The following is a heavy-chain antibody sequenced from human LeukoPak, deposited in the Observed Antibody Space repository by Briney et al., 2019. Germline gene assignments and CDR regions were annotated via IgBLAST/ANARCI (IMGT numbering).Heavy chain of an antibody. J-gene: IGHJ5*02. D-gene: IGHD6-13*01. CDR3: AKDPVAYSSSWLNWFDP. CDR1: GFTFDDYA. Sequence: GGSLRLSCAASGFTFDDYAMHWVRHAPGKGLEWVSGISWNSGSIGYADSVKGRFTISRDNAKNSLYLQMNSLRAEDTALYYCAKDPVAYSSSWLNWFDPWGQGTLVTVSS. V-gene: IGHV3-9*01. CDR2: ISWNSGSI.